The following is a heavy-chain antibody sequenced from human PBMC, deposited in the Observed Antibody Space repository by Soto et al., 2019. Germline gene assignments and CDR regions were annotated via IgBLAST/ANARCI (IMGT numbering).Heavy chain of an antibody. CDR3: ARHLYYDISPGYLRPYHYYGMDV. CDR2: LYYTDYT. D-gene: IGHD3-9*01. J-gene: IGHJ6*02. V-gene: IGHV4-39*01. CDR1: GGSISRNNNY. Sequence: SETLSLTCSVSGGSISRNNNYWGWIRQPPGKGLEWIGSLYYTDYTDSNTSLRSRVTISVDTSKNQFSLKLTSVTAADTAVYYCARHLYYDISPGYLRPYHYYGMDVWGQGTTVTVSS.